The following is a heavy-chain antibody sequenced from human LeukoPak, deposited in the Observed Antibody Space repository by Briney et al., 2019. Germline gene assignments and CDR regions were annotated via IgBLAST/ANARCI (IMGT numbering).Heavy chain of an antibody. J-gene: IGHJ4*02. CDR1: GGSFSGYY. Sequence: PSETLSLTCAVYGGSFSGYYWSWIRQPPGKGLEWIGEINHSGSTNYNPSLKSRVTISVDTSKNQFSLKLSSVTAADTAVYYCASQYYYDSSGYYVDYWGQGTLVTVSS. V-gene: IGHV4-34*01. CDR2: INHSGST. D-gene: IGHD3-22*01. CDR3: ASQYYYDSSGYYVDY.